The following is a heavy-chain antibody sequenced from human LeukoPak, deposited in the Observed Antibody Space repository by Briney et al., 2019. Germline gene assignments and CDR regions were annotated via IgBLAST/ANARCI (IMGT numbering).Heavy chain of an antibody. CDR3: ARDAVGATSFDY. CDR1: GGSISSGGYY. Sequence: SQTLSLTCTVSGGSISSGGYYWSWMRQHPGKGLEWIGYIYYSGSTYYNPSLKSRVTISVDTSKNQFSLKLSSVTAADTAVYYCARDAVGATSFDYWGQGTLVTVSS. D-gene: IGHD1-26*01. CDR2: IYYSGST. V-gene: IGHV4-31*03. J-gene: IGHJ4*02.